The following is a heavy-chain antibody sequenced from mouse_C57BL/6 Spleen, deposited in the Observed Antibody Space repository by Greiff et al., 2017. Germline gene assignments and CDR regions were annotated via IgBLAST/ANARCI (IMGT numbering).Heavy chain of an antibody. J-gene: IGHJ1*03. V-gene: IGHV1-53*01. CDR2: INPSNGGT. CDR3: ARERNYGSSYWYFDV. Sequence: VQLQQPGTELVKPGASVKLSCKASGYTFTSYWMHWVKQRPGQGLEWIGNINPSNGGTNYNEKFKSKATLTVDKSSSTAYMQLSSLTSENSAVYYCARERNYGSSYWYFDVWGTGTTVTVSS. D-gene: IGHD1-1*01. CDR1: GYTFTSYW.